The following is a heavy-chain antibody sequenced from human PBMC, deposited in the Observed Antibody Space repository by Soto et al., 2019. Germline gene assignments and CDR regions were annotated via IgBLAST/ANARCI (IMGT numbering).Heavy chain of an antibody. V-gene: IGHV5-10-1*01. CDR2: IDPSDSYT. CDR1: GYSFTSYW. J-gene: IGHJ6*02. D-gene: IGHD6-13*01. CDR3: ARTAAAGTGGYYYYYYGMDF. Sequence: LGESLKISCKGSGYSFTSYWISWVRQMPGKGLEWMGRIDPSDSYTNYSPSFQGHVTISADKSISTAYLQWSSLKASDTAMYYCARTAAAGTGGYYYYYYGMDFWGQGTTVTVSS.